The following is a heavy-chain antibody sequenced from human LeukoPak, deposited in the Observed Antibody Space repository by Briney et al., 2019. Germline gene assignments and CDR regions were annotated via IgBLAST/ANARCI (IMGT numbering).Heavy chain of an antibody. D-gene: IGHD1-26*01. V-gene: IGHV4-59*08. CDR3: ARHGDSGSYSFDY. CDR1: GGSISGYY. J-gene: IGHJ4*02. CDR2: IYYTGTT. Sequence: PSETPSLTCTVSGGSISGYYWSWIRQPPGKGLDWIGYIYYTGTTDQNPSLKSRVTISVDTSKNQLSLKLNSVTAADTAVYYCARHGDSGSYSFDYWGRGTLVTVSS.